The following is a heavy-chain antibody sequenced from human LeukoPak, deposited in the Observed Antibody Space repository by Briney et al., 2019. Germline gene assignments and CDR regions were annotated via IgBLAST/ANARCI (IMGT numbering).Heavy chain of an antibody. D-gene: IGHD6-19*01. CDR2: ISAYNGNT. Sequence: ASVKVSCKASGYTVTSYGISWVRQAPGQGLEWMGWISAYNGNTNYAQKLQGRVTMTTDTSTSTAYMELRSLRSDDTAVYYCARVRSYSSGWSLGFYWGQGTLVTVSS. CDR3: ARVRSYSSGWSLGFY. V-gene: IGHV1-18*01. CDR1: GYTVTSYG. J-gene: IGHJ4*02.